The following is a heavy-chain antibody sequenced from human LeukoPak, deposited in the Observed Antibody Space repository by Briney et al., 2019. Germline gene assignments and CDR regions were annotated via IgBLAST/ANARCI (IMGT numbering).Heavy chain of an antibody. V-gene: IGHV3-7*01. CDR1: GFTFDSYA. CDR2: IKQDGSEK. Sequence: PGGSLRLSCAASGFTFDSYALTWVRQAPGKGLEWVANIKQDGSEKYYVDSVKGRFTISRDNAKNSLYLQMNSLRAEDTAVYYCASLSLDTAMAPEAYWGQGTLVTVSS. J-gene: IGHJ4*02. D-gene: IGHD5-18*01. CDR3: ASLSLDTAMAPEAY.